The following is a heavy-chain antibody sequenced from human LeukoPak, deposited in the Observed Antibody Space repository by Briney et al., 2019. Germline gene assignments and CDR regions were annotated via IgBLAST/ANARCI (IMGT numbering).Heavy chain of an antibody. D-gene: IGHD3-10*01. CDR3: ARSHFFGSGVDS. J-gene: IGHJ5*01. Sequence: PSETLSLTCTISGGSISAIPYYWGWIRQPPGKGLEWIVSVYYPGSPYYSPSLKTQVTISVETPKSQFSLKLSSVTAADTAMYFCARSHFFGSGVDSGGQGTLVTVS. CDR1: GGSISAIPYY. CDR2: VYYPGSP. V-gene: IGHV4-39*01.